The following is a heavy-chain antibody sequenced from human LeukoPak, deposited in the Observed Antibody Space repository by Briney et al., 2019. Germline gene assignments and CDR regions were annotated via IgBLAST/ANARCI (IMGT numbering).Heavy chain of an antibody. CDR2: IFYSGST. CDR1: GGSISGTNYY. Sequence: SETLSLTCSVSGGSISGTNYYWGWIRQPPGKGLEWIGTIFYSGSTYYNPSLKSRVTISVGTSKNQFSLKLSSVTAADTAVYYCARASFYGSGTYYQRVDYWGQGTLVTVST. D-gene: IGHD3-10*01. J-gene: IGHJ4*02. V-gene: IGHV4-39*07. CDR3: ARASFYGSGTYYQRVDY.